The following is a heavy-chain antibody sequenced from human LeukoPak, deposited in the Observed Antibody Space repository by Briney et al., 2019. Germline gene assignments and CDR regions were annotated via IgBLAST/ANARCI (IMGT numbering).Heavy chain of an antibody. J-gene: IGHJ3*02. D-gene: IGHD2-15*01. CDR1: GFTFSDYY. CDR3: ARRRYCSGGSCYDAFDI. Sequence: NPGGSLRLSCAASGFTFSDYYMSWIRQAPGKGLEWVSYISSSGSTIYYADSVKGRFTISRDNAKNSLYLQMNSLRAEDTAVYYCARRRYCSGGSCYDAFDIWGQGTMVTVSS. V-gene: IGHV3-11*01. CDR2: ISSSGSTI.